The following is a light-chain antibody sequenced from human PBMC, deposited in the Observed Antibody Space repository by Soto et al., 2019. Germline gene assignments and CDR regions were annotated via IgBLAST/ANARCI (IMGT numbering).Light chain of an antibody. CDR3: QQYASSPPCT. CDR2: GAS. Sequence: EIVLTHSPGTLSLSPGERATLSCRASQRVSSGYLGWYQQRPGQAPRLLLYGASNRAAGIPDRFSGRGSETDFTLTISRRETEDFAVYYCQQYASSPPCTFGQGTKVEIK. V-gene: IGKV3-20*01. J-gene: IGKJ1*01. CDR1: QRVSSGY.